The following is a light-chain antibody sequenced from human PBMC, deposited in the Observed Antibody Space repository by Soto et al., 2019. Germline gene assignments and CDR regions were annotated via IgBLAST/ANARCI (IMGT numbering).Light chain of an antibody. CDR3: QQYGRSPGYT. CDR1: QSVSSRY. V-gene: IGKV3-20*01. J-gene: IGKJ2*01. CDR2: GSS. Sequence: EIVLTQSPGTLSLSPGERATLSCRASQSVSSRYLTWYQQKPGQAPRVLVYGSSRRATGIPDRFSGSGSGTDFTLTISRLEPEDFAVYYCQQYGRSPGYTFGQGTKLEIK.